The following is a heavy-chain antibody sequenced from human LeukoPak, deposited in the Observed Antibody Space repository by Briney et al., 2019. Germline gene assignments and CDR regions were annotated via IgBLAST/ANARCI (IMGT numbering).Heavy chain of an antibody. J-gene: IGHJ6*04. V-gene: IGHV3-74*03. D-gene: IGHD3-10*01. CDR2: LRSSGNGT. CDR3: VRGREVRGRSMDV. CDR1: GFHFSSHW. Sequence: GGSLRLSCAASGFHFSSHWMHWVRQAPGKGLVWVSRLRSSGNGTTYADSVKGRFTISRDNAKNPLFLQMNSLRIEDTAVYYCVRGREVRGRSMDVWGKGTTVIVSP.